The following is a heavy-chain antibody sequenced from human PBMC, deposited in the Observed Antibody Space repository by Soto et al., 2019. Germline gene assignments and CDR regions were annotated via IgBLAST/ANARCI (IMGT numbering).Heavy chain of an antibody. CDR3: ASSLPGGMDV. J-gene: IGHJ6*02. CDR1: GGTFSSYA. D-gene: IGHD3-10*01. V-gene: IGHV1-69*13. CDR2: IIPIFGTA. Sequence: SVKVSCKASGGTFSSYAISLVRQAPGQGLEWMGGIIPIFGTANYAQKFQGRVTITADESTSTAYMELSSLRSEDTAVYYCASSLPGGMDVWGQGTTVTVSS.